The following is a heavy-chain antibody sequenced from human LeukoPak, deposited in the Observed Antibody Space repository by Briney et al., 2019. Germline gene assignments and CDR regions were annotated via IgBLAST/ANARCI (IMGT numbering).Heavy chain of an antibody. V-gene: IGHV3-30*03. D-gene: IGHD4-17*01. CDR3: ATASYGDYDLDY. CDR2: ISYDGSNK. CDR1: GFTFSSYG. J-gene: IGHJ4*02. Sequence: PGGSLRLSCAASGFTFSSYGMHWVRQAPGKGLEWVAVISYDGSNKYYADSAKGRFTISRDNSKNTLYLQMNSLRAEDTAVYYCATASYGDYDLDYWGQGTLVTVSS.